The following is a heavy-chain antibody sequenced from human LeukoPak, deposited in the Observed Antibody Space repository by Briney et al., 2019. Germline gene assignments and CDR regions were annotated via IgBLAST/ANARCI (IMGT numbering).Heavy chain of an antibody. J-gene: IGHJ4*02. V-gene: IGHV1-8*01. CDR2: MNPNSGNT. CDR1: GYTFTSYD. Sequence: ASVKVSCKASGYTFTSYDINWVRQATGQGLEWMGWMNPNSGNTGYAQKFQGRVTMTRNTSISTAYMELSSLRSEDTAVYYCARVGAYCGGDCYSDYRGQGTLVAVSS. CDR3: ARVGAYCGGDCYSDY. D-gene: IGHD2-21*02.